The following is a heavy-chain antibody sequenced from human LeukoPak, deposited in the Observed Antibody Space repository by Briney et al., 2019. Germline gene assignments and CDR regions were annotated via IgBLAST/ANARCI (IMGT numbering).Heavy chain of an antibody. D-gene: IGHD1-26*01. CDR3: AREVWGIVGATTYFDY. J-gene: IGHJ4*02. Sequence: GRSLRLSCAASGFTFSSYAMHWVRQAPGKGLEWVADISYDGSNKYYADSVKGRFTISRDNSKNTLYLQMNSLRAEDTAVYYCAREVWGIVGATTYFDYWGQGTLVTVSS. V-gene: IGHV3-30-3*01. CDR2: ISYDGSNK. CDR1: GFTFSSYA.